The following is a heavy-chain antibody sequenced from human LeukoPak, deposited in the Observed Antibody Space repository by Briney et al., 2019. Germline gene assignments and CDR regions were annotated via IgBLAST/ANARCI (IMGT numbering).Heavy chain of an antibody. CDR2: IYSSGNT. CDR1: GFTVSSNY. D-gene: IGHD2-2*01. CDR3: ARGYCSSTSCYAGDY. J-gene: IGHJ4*02. Sequence: GGSLRLSCTASGFTVSSNYMSWVRQAPGKGLEWVSVIYSSGNTYYADSVKGRFTISRDNSKNTLYLQMNSLRAEDTAVYCCARGYCSSTSCYAGDYWGQGTLVTVSS. V-gene: IGHV3-53*01.